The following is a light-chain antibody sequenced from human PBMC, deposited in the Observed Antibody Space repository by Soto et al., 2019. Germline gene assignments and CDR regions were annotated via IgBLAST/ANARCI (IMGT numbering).Light chain of an antibody. V-gene: IGKV1-5*03. J-gene: IGKJ4*01. CDR2: KAS. Sequence: DIQMTQSPSTLSASVGDRVTITCRASHSAITWLAWYQQKPGKAPKLLIYKASTLQSGVPSRLSGSGSGTDFTLTIGSLQPDDFATYYCEHYNGYPITFGGGTKVEVK. CDR1: HSAITW. CDR3: EHYNGYPIT.